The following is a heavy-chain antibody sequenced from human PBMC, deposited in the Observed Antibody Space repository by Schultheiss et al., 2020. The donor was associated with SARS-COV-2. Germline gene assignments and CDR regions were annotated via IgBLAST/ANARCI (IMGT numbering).Heavy chain of an antibody. J-gene: IGHJ4*02. V-gene: IGHV1-2*02. D-gene: IGHD5-12*01. CDR3: ARWGNSGPDLAVY. CDR2: INPNSGGT. CDR1: GFTFSSYG. Sequence: GGSLRLSCAASGFTFSSYGMHWVRQAPGQGLEWMGWINPNSGGTNYAQKFQGRVTMTRDTSISTAYMELSRLRSDDTAVYYCARWGNSGPDLAVYWGQGTLVTVSS.